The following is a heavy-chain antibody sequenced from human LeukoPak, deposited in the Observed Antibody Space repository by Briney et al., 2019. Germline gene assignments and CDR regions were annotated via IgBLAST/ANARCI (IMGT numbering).Heavy chain of an antibody. CDR3: ARLWFGEILFYY. D-gene: IGHD3-10*01. Sequence: SVKVSCKASGGTFSSYAISWVRQAPGQGLEWMGGIIPIFGTANYAQKFQGRVTITADESTSTAYMELSSLRSEDTAVYYCARLWFGEILFYYWGQGTLVTVSS. CDR1: GGTFSSYA. V-gene: IGHV1-69*13. CDR2: IIPIFGTA. J-gene: IGHJ4*02.